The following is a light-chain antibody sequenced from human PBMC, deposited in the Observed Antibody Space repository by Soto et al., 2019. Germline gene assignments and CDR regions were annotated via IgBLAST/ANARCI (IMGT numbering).Light chain of an antibody. CDR2: YDS. J-gene: IGLJ3*02. CDR1: NIGRKS. CDR3: QLLDISSGHVV. Sequence: SYELTQPPSVSVAPGKTASVACGGSNIGRKSVHWYQKKSGQAPVLVMYYDSDRPSGIPERFSGSNSGKTATMTISRVAAGDEADSYCQLLDISSGHVVFGGGTKLTVL. V-gene: IGLV3-21*01.